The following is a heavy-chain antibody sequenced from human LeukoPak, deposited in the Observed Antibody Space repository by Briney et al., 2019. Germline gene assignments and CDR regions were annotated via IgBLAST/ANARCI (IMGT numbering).Heavy chain of an antibody. Sequence: ASVKVSCKASGYTFTGYYMHWVRQAPGQGLEWMGWINPNSGGTNYAQKFQGRVTMTRDTSISTAYMELSRLRSDDTAVYYCARSTQLRYFDWFTPGRFDPWGQGTLVTVSS. D-gene: IGHD3-9*01. J-gene: IGHJ5*02. CDR1: GYTFTGYY. CDR2: INPNSGGT. V-gene: IGHV1-2*02. CDR3: ARSTQLRYFDWFTPGRFDP.